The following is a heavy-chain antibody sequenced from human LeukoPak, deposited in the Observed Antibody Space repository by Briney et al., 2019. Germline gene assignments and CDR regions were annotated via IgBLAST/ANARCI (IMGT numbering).Heavy chain of an antibody. CDR3: ARMISSGSYLAWFDP. J-gene: IGHJ5*02. Sequence: SGTLSLTCTVSGGSISSYYWSWIRQPAGKGLDWIGRIYTSGSTNYNPSLKSRVTMSADTSKNQFSLKLSSVTAADTAVYYCARMISSGSYLAWFDPWGQGTLVTVSS. D-gene: IGHD1-26*01. CDR1: GGSISSYY. V-gene: IGHV4-4*07. CDR2: IYTSGST.